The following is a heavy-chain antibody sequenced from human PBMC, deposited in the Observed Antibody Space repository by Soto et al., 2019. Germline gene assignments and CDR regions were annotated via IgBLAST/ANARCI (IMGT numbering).Heavy chain of an antibody. D-gene: IGHD6-13*01. V-gene: IGHV3-30*18. CDR3: AKEVAAAGTYGMDV. CDR1: GFTFSSYG. Sequence: QVQLVESGGGVVQPGRSLRLSCAASGFTFSSYGMHWVRQAPGKGLEWVAVISYDGSNKYYADSVEGRFTISRDNSKNTLYLQMNSLRAEDTAVYYCAKEVAAAGTYGMDVWGQGTTVTVSS. J-gene: IGHJ6*02. CDR2: ISYDGSNK.